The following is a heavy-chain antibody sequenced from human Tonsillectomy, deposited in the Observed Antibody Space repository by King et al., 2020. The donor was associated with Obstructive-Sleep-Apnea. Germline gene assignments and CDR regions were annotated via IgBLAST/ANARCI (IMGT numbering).Heavy chain of an antibody. CDR1: GFTFSSYW. CDR2: INNDGSST. D-gene: IGHD1-14*01. J-gene: IGHJ3*02. V-gene: IGHV3-74*01. Sequence: VQLVESGGGLVQPGGSLRLSCAASGFTFSSYWMHWVRQAPGKGLVWVSRINNDGSSTSYADYVKGRFTISRDNAKNTLYLQMNSLRAGDTAMYYCSVQNYNLVRDAFDICGQGTMVTVSS. CDR3: SVQNYNLVRDAFDI.